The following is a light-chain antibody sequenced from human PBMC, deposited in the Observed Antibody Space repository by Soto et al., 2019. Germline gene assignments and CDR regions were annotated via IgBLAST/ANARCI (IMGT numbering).Light chain of an antibody. V-gene: IGKV1-39*01. Sequence: DIQMTQSPSSLSASVGDRVTITCRASESISNYLNWYQQKPGKAPKLLIYAASSLQSGVPSRFSGRGSGTDFTLTISSLQPEDYATYYCQQSYSTPITFGQGNDWRL. J-gene: IGKJ5*01. CDR1: ESISNY. CDR3: QQSYSTPIT. CDR2: AAS.